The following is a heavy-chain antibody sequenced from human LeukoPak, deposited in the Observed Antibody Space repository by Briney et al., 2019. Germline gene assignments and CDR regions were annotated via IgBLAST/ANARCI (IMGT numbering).Heavy chain of an antibody. Sequence: SETLSLTCTLSGDSITSRSYYWGWIRQPPGKGLEWIGSIYYSGNTYYSPSLKSRVTISVDTSKSQLSLKLSSVTAADTAVYYCARLWSGYRPPDYWGQGTLVTVSS. CDR2: IYYSGNT. CDR3: ARLWSGYRPPDY. D-gene: IGHD3-3*01. J-gene: IGHJ4*02. CDR1: GDSITSRSYY. V-gene: IGHV4-39*01.